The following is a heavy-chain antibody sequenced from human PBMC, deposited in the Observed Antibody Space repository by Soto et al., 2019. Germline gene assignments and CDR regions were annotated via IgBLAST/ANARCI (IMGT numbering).Heavy chain of an antibody. Sequence: QVQLVESGGGVVQPGRSLRLSCAASGFTFRSYGMHWVRQAPGKGLEWVALISYDGSNKYYADSVKGRFTISRDNSKNTLYLQMNSLRAEDTAVYYCAKNSGYSYGFPFEYRGQGTLVTVSS. CDR3: AKNSGYSYGFPFEY. CDR1: GFTFRSYG. D-gene: IGHD5-18*01. CDR2: ISYDGSNK. J-gene: IGHJ4*02. V-gene: IGHV3-30*18.